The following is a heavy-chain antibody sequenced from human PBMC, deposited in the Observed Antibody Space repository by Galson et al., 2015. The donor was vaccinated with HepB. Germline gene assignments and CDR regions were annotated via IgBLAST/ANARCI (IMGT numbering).Heavy chain of an antibody. V-gene: IGHV1-3*01. Sequence: SVKVSCKASGYTFTSYAMHWVRQAPGQRLGWMGWINAGNGNTKYSQKFQGRVTITRDTSASTAYMELSSLRSEDTAVYYCARARLLTRANWFDPWGQGTLVTVSS. D-gene: IGHD2-21*02. CDR2: INAGNGNT. J-gene: IGHJ5*02. CDR3: ARARLLTRANWFDP. CDR1: GYTFTSYA.